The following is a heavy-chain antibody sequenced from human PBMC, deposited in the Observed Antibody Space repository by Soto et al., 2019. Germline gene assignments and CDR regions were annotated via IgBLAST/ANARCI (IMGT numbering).Heavy chain of an antibody. CDR2: IYYSGST. D-gene: IGHD3-3*01. Sequence: QVLLQESGPRLVKPSETLSLSCTISGASIRNYFWSWLRQPPGKGLEWIGQIYYSGSTNYNSSLNSPATISIDLSKSQFALQLTSVAAADTAFYYCATYDFDGGSTRFDHWGQGSLVTVSS. V-gene: IGHV4-59*12. CDR3: ATYDFDGGSTRFDH. CDR1: GASIRNYF. J-gene: IGHJ5*02.